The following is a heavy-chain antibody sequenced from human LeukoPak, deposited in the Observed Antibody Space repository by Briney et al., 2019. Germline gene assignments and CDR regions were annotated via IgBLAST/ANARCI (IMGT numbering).Heavy chain of an antibody. J-gene: IGHJ4*02. CDR1: GGSTSSHY. Sequence: SETLSLTCTVSGGSTSSHYWSWIRQPPGKGLEWIGYIYYSGGTNYNPSLRSRVTISVDTSKNQFSLKLSSVTAADTAVYYCARDAIRDGYKHWGQGTLVTVSS. D-gene: IGHD5-24*01. CDR3: ARDAIRDGYKH. V-gene: IGHV4-59*11. CDR2: IYYSGGT.